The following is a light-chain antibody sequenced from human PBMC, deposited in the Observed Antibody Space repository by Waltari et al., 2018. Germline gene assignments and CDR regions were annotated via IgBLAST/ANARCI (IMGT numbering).Light chain of an antibody. Sequence: YDLTQPPSVSVSPGQTASITCSGDQLGNTYVSWYQQKPGQSPVLVIYRDSQRPSGIPQRVSGSNSANTGTLTISGTQVMDEADYYCLAWDTTTARYVFGTGTKVSVL. V-gene: IGLV3-1*01. CDR2: RDS. CDR1: QLGNTY. J-gene: IGLJ1*01. CDR3: LAWDTTTARYV.